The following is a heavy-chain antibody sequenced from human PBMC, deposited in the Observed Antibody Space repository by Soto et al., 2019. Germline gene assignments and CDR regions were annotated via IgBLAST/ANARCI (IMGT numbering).Heavy chain of an antibody. V-gene: IGHV1-3*01. CDR3: VRRHVSATGIDWFDP. J-gene: IGHJ5*02. CDR1: GYTFTSYG. D-gene: IGHD6-13*01. CDR2: INAANGDT. Sequence: ASVKVSCKDSGYTFTSYGIHWVRQAPGQRIEWMGWINAANGDTKYSPKFQGRVTITRDTSASTAYMELSSLRSEDTAVYYCVRRHVSATGIDWFDPWGQGTLVTSPQ.